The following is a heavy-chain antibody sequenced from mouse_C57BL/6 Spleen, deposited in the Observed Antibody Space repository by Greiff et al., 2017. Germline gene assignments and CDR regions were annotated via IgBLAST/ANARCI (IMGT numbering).Heavy chain of an antibody. Sequence: EVKLMESGGGLVQPGGSLKLSCAASGFTFSDYYMYWVRQTPEKRLEWVAYISNGGGSTYYPDTVKGRFTISRDNAKNTLYLQMSRLKSEDTAMYYCASHTTVVAPGYFDVWGTGTTVTVSS. CDR2: ISNGGGST. D-gene: IGHD1-1*01. CDR1: GFTFSDYY. J-gene: IGHJ1*03. V-gene: IGHV5-12*01. CDR3: ASHTTVVAPGYFDV.